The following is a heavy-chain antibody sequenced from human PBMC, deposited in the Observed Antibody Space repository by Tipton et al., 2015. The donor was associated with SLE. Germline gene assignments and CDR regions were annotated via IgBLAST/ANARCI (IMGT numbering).Heavy chain of an antibody. Sequence: QLVQSGPEGKKPGASVKVSCKASGYTFTSYDINWVRQATGQGLEWMGWMNPNSGNTGYAQKFQGRVTMTRNTSISTAYMELSSLRSEDTAVYYCASLGYCSGGSCCSDYYYGMDVWGQGTTVTVSS. V-gene: IGHV1-8*01. CDR3: ASLGYCSGGSCCSDYYYGMDV. D-gene: IGHD2-15*01. J-gene: IGHJ6*02. CDR2: MNPNSGNT. CDR1: GYTFTSYD.